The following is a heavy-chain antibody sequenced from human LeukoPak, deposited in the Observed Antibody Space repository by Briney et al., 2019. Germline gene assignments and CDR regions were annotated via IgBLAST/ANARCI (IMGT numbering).Heavy chain of an antibody. Sequence: GGSLSLSCAASGFTFSSYAMSWVRQAPGKGLEWVSAISGSGGSTYYADSVKGRFTISRDNSKNTLYLQMNSLRAEDTAVYYCASNGRRVGDHFDYWGQGTLVTVSS. J-gene: IGHJ4*02. CDR2: ISGSGGST. CDR1: GFTFSSYA. CDR3: ASNGRRVGDHFDY. V-gene: IGHV3-23*01. D-gene: IGHD2-21*01.